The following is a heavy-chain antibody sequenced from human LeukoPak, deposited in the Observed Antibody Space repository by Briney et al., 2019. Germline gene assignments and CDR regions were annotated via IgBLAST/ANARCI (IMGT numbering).Heavy chain of an antibody. CDR1: GYIFTGYY. J-gene: IGHJ6*03. Sequence: ASVKVSCKASGYIFTGYYMHWARQAPGQGLEWMGWINPNSGGTNYAQKFQGRVTMTRDTSISTANMELSSLRSEDTAVYYCARLSGVSSGWYYYYYYMDVWGKGTTVTISS. CDR3: ARLSGVSSGWYYYYYYMDV. CDR2: INPNSGGT. V-gene: IGHV1-2*02. D-gene: IGHD6-19*01.